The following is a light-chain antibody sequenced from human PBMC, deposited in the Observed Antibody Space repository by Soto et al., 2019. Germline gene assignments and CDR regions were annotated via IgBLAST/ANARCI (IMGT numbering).Light chain of an antibody. J-gene: IGKJ1*01. Sequence: DIRVTQSPPTLSASVGDRVTITCRASQTITTWMAWYQQKPGKAPKLLVYDASTLQSGVATRFSGSGSGTEFTLRISGLQPEDSATYYCQQYTNTNNPWMFGQGTKVE. CDR3: QQYTNTNNPWM. CDR1: QTITTW. CDR2: DAS. V-gene: IGKV1-5*01.